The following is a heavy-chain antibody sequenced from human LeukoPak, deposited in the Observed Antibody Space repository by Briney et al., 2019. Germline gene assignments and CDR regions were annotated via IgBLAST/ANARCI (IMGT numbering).Heavy chain of an antibody. D-gene: IGHD6-13*01. Sequence: GASVKVSCKASGYSFTSYGINWVRQAPGQGLEWMGWISAYNGNTNSAQKLQGRVTMTTDTSTSTAYMELRSLRSDDTAVYYCARSFVPYDSNFWYGFDPWGQGTLVTVSS. V-gene: IGHV1-18*01. CDR3: ARSFVPYDSNFWYGFDP. CDR1: GYSFTSYG. J-gene: IGHJ5*02. CDR2: ISAYNGNT.